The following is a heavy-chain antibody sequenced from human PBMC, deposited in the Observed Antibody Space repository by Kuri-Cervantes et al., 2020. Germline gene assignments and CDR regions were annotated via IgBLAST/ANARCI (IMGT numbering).Heavy chain of an antibody. D-gene: IGHD3-3*01. CDR1: GFTFSSYC. CDR3: AKVGFWSGYYVMDV. Sequence: SLKISCAASGFTFSSYCMHWVRQAPGKGLEWVAVISYDGSNKYYADSVKGRFTISRDNSKNTLYLQMNSLRAEDTAVYYCAKVGFWSGYYVMDVWGQGTTVTVSS. V-gene: IGHV3-30*18. J-gene: IGHJ6*02. CDR2: ISYDGSNK.